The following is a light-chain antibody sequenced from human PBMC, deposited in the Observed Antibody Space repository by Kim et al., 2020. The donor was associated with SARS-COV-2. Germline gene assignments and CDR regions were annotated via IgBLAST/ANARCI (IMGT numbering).Light chain of an antibody. CDR2: KVS. CDR3: MRGTHWPYT. Sequence: DVVMTQSPLSLPVTLGQPASISCRSSQSLVYSDGNTYLNWFQQRPGQSPRRLIYKVSNRDSGVPDRFSGSGSGTDFTLKISRVEAEDVGVYYCMRGTHWPYTFGKGTKLEI. CDR1: QSLVYSDGNTY. J-gene: IGKJ2*01. V-gene: IGKV2-30*01.